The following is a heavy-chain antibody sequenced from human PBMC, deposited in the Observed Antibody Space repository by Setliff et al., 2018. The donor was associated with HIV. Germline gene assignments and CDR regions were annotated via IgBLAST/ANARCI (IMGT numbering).Heavy chain of an antibody. CDR3: ARDQTDGGNGEWRFRPRDYWYFDL. V-gene: IGHV4-59*01. J-gene: IGHJ2*01. CDR2: IYYSGST. D-gene: IGHD2-15*01. Sequence: SETLSLTCTVSGGSISSYYWSWIRQPPGKGLEWIWYIYYSGSTNYNPSLKSRVTISVDTSKNQFSLKLSSVTAADTAAYYCARDQTDGGNGEWRFRPRDYWYFDLWGRGTLVTVS. CDR1: GGSISSYY.